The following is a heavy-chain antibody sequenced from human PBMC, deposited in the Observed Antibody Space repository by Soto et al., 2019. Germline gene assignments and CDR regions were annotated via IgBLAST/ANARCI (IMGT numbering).Heavy chain of an antibody. CDR3: ARVERYCSSTSCSRGFDY. J-gene: IGHJ4*02. D-gene: IGHD2-2*01. CDR1: GGTFSSYT. CDR2: IIPILGIA. Sequence: QVQLVQSGAEVKKPGSSVKVSCKASGGTFSSYTISWVRQAPGQGLEWMGRIIPILGIANYAQKFQGRVTITADKSTSTAYMELRSLRSEDTAVYYCARVERYCSSTSCSRGFDYWGQGTLVTVSS. V-gene: IGHV1-69*02.